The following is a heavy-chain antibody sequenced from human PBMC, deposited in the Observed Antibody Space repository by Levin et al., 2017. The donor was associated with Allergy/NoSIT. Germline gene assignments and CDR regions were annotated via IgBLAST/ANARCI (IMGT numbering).Heavy chain of an antibody. CDR2: TSTYNGKT. V-gene: IGHV1-18*01. CDR3: AGCLVDAVATAAYYFDY. J-gene: IGHJ4*02. Sequence: ASVKVSCKASGYTFTDYGFSWVRQAPGQGLEWMGWTSTYNGKTHFAQKFQGRVSMTTDTSMTTAYMELTSLRSDDTAVSYCAGCLVDAVATAAYYFDYWGQGTLVTVSS. D-gene: IGHD5-12*01. CDR1: GYTFTDYG.